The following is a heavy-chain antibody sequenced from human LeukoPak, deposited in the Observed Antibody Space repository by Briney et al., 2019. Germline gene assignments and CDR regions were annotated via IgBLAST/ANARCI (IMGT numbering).Heavy chain of an antibody. Sequence: SGGSLRLSCAASGFTVSSNYLTWVRQAPGKGLEWVSVIYSGGSTYYADSVKGRFTISRDNSKNMLYLQMNSLRAEDTAVYYCAREGVWFGELYPFDYWGQGTLVTVSS. V-gene: IGHV3-53*01. D-gene: IGHD3-10*01. J-gene: IGHJ4*02. CDR1: GFTVSSNY. CDR2: IYSGGST. CDR3: AREGVWFGELYPFDY.